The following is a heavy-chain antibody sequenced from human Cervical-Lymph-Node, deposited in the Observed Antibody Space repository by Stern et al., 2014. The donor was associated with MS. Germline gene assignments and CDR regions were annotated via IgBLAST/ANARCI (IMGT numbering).Heavy chain of an antibody. CDR1: GGSISSYY. J-gene: IGHJ4*02. CDR3: AGSGTYYPDY. Sequence: VHLVESGPGLVKPSETLSLTCSVSGGSISSYYWNWIRQPPGKGLEWIANVHYSGTTNYNPSLKSRVTILLATSINKNPLKPTSVTAADTAVYYCAGSGTYYPDYWGQGILVTVSS. V-gene: IGHV4-59*08. D-gene: IGHD3-3*01. CDR2: VHYSGTT.